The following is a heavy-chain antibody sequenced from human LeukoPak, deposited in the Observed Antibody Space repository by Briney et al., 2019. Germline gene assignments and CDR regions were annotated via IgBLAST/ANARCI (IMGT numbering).Heavy chain of an antibody. CDR1: GYTFTSYG. V-gene: IGHV1-18*01. J-gene: IGHJ1*01. D-gene: IGHD2-15*01. CDR3: ARDRPLGYCSGGSCYWGYFQH. CDR2: ISAYNGNT. Sequence: ASVKVSCKASGYTFTSYGISWVRQAPGQGLEWMGWISAYNGNTNYAQKLRGRVTMTTDTSTSTAYMELRSLRSDDTAVYYCARDRPLGYCSGGSCYWGYFQHWGQGTLVTVSS.